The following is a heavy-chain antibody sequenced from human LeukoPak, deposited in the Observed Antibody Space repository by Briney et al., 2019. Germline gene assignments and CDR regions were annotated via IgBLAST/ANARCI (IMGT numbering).Heavy chain of an antibody. D-gene: IGHD6-19*01. V-gene: IGHV3-74*01. CDR1: GFTISTYW. Sequence: GGSLRLSCAASGFTISTYWMDWVRQAPGKGVVWVSHIKSDGSSTNYADSVKGRFTISRDNAKNTLYLQMNSLRAEDTAVYYCARGLVRVYSSSPRPFDIWGQGTMVTVSS. CDR2: IKSDGSST. CDR3: ARGLVRVYSSSPRPFDI. J-gene: IGHJ3*02.